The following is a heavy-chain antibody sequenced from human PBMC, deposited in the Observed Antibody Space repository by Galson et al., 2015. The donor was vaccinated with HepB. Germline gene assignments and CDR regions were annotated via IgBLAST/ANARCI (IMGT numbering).Heavy chain of an antibody. CDR3: TRSTGTYWYFDL. CDR1: GFTFNKYA. D-gene: IGHD1-7*01. CDR2: ISGSGGGR. V-gene: IGHV3-23*01. Sequence: SLRLSCAASGFTFNKYAMTWVRQAPGKGLEWVSTISGSGGGRFYGHSVKGRFTISRDNSRNTLDLQMDSLRAEDTALYYCTRSTGTYWYFDLWGRGTLVTVSS. J-gene: IGHJ2*01.